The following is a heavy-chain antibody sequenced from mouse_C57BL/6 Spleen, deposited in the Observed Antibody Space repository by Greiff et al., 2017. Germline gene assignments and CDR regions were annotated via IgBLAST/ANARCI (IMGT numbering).Heavy chain of an antibody. CDR2: ISSGSSTL. V-gene: IGHV5-17*01. Sequence: EVHLVESGGGLVKPGGSLKLSCAASGFTFSDYGMHWVRQAPEKGLEWVAYISSGSSTLYYADTVTGRFTISRDNDKNTLFLQMTSLRSADTAMYYCARWTFYCSFDYWGQGTTLTVSS. D-gene: IGHD1-1*01. CDR1: GFTFSDYG. J-gene: IGHJ2*01. CDR3: ARWTFYCSFDY.